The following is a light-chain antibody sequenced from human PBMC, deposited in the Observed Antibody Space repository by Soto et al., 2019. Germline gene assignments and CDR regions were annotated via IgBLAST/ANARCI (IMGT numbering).Light chain of an antibody. J-gene: IGKJ5*01. V-gene: IGKV3D-20*02. CDR1: QSVNKAY. CDR3: QQRSKWPIT. Sequence: EIVLTQSPGTLALSPGDRATLSCRASQSVNKAYLVWYQVKPGQAPRRLIYQTSRRATGIPARFSGSGSGTGFTLTISSPEPEDFAVYYCQQRSKWPITFGQGTRLEIK. CDR2: QTS.